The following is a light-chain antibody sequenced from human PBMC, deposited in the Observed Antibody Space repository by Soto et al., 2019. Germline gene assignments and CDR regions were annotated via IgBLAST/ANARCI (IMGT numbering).Light chain of an antibody. Sequence: QSVLTQPPSVSAAPGQKVTISCSGSNSNIGSNYVSWYQQLPGAAPKLLIYDTNNRPSGIPDRFSGSKSGTSATLDIAGLQTGDEADYYCCSYAGSDTWVFGGGTKVTVL. CDR2: DTN. CDR1: NSNIGSNY. CDR3: CSYAGSDTWV. V-gene: IGLV1-51*01. J-gene: IGLJ3*02.